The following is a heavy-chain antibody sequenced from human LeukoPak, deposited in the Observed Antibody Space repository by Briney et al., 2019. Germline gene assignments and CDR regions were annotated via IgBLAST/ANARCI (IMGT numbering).Heavy chain of an antibody. Sequence: ASVKVSCKASGYTFTSYDINWVRQATGQGLEWMGWMNPNSGNTGYAQKFQGRVTITRNTSISTAYMELSSLRSEDTAVYYCARDRSIAARRSGYYYYYYMDVWGKGTTVTVSS. V-gene: IGHV1-8*03. CDR2: MNPNSGNT. D-gene: IGHD6-6*01. CDR1: GYTFTSYD. J-gene: IGHJ6*03. CDR3: ARDRSIAARRSGYYYYYYMDV.